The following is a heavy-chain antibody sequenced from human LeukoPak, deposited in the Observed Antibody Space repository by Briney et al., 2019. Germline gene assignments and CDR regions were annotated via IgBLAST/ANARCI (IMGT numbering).Heavy chain of an antibody. CDR3: AKCFGPTYYYVSSGFFDAFDI. Sequence: GGSLRLSCAASGFTFSSYEMNWVRQAPGKGLEWVSYISSSGSTIYYADSVKGRFTISRDNPRNTLYLQMNSLRAEDTAVYYCAKCFGPTYYYVSSGFFDAFDIWGRGTLVTVSS. D-gene: IGHD3-22*01. V-gene: IGHV3-48*03. J-gene: IGHJ3*02. CDR2: ISSSGSTI. CDR1: GFTFSSYE.